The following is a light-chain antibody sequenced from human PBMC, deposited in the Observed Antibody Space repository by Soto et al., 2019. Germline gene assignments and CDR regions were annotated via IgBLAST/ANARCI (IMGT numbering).Light chain of an antibody. CDR3: QQRNYWQVT. CDR1: QGVSSSY. V-gene: IGKV3D-20*02. Sequence: ETVLTQSPGTLSLSPGDRATLSCRASQGVSSSYLAWYQQKPGQAPRLLIYDVSNRATGIPARFSGSGSGTDFTLTISSLEPEDFAVXYXQQRNYWQVTFGQGTRLEIK. CDR2: DVS. J-gene: IGKJ5*01.